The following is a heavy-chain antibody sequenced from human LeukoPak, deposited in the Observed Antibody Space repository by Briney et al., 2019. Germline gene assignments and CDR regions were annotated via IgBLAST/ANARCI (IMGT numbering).Heavy chain of an antibody. J-gene: IGHJ6*03. CDR1: GYTFTSYG. CDR3: ARDDSIFGVVRSYMDV. Sequence: ASVKVSCKASGYTFTSYGISWVRQAPGQGLEWMGWISAYNGNTNYAQKLQGRVTMTTDTSTSTAYMELRSLRSDDTAVYYCARDDSIFGVVRSYMDVWGKGTTVTVSS. CDR2: ISAYNGNT. D-gene: IGHD3-3*01. V-gene: IGHV1-18*01.